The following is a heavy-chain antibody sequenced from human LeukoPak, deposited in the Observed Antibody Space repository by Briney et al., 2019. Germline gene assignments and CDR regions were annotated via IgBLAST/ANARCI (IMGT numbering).Heavy chain of an antibody. J-gene: IGHJ4*02. CDR2: ITDSYNT. CDR3: VKGACSSGCSGNQ. CDR1: GIAFSDSA. D-gene: IGHD6-19*01. V-gene: IGHV3-23*01. Sequence: GGSLRLSCAASGIAFSDSAMYWVRQAPGKGLECVSVITDSYNTHYGDSVKGRFTVSRDNSRQTLFLQMNSLRVDDTALYYCVKGACSSGCSGNQWGQGTRVIVSS.